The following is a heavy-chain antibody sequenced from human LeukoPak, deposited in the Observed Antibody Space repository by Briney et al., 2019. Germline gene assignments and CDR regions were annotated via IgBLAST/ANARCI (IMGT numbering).Heavy chain of an antibody. J-gene: IGHJ4*02. V-gene: IGHV1-18*01. CDR3: ARDRAGYSSGWYGEGDY. CDR1: GYTFTSYG. Sequence: ASVKVSCKASGYTFTSYGISWVRQAPGQGREWMGWISAYNGNTNYAQKLQGRVTMTTDTSTSTAYMELRSLRSDDTAVYYCARDRAGYSSGWYGEGDYWGQGTLVTVSS. D-gene: IGHD6-19*01. CDR2: ISAYNGNT.